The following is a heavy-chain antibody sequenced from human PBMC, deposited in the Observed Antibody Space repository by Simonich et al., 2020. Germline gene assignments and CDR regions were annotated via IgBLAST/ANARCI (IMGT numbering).Heavy chain of an antibody. D-gene: IGHD7-27*01. CDR3: ARGLTGDY. J-gene: IGHJ4*02. CDR1: GYSISSGYY. Sequence: QVQLQESGPGLVKPSETLSITCAVSGYSISSGYYWGWIRQPPGKGLEWIGSIYHRGSTYYNPSLKSRVTISVDTSKNQFSLKLSSVTAADTAVYYCARGLTGDYWGQGTLVTVSS. V-gene: IGHV4-38-2*01. CDR2: IYHRGST.